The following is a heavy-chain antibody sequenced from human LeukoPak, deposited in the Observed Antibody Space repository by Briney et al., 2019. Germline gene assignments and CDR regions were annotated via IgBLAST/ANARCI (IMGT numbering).Heavy chain of an antibody. V-gene: IGHV3-66*02. CDR2: IYSGGST. Sequence: PGGSLRLSCAASGFTVSSNYVSWVRQAPGKGLEWVSVIYSGGSTYYADSVKGRFTISRDNSKNTLYLQMNSLRAEDTAVYYCARTRYYYYMDVWGKGTTVTVSS. CDR3: ARTRYYYYMDV. J-gene: IGHJ6*03. CDR1: GFTVSSNY.